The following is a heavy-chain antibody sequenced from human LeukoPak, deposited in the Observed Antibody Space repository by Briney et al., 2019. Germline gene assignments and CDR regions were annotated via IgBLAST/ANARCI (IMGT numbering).Heavy chain of an antibody. CDR2: ISGSGGST. CDR1: GFTFSSHW. V-gene: IGHV3-23*01. Sequence: GGSLRLSCAASGFTFSSHWMSWVRQAPGKGLEWVSAISGSGGSTYYADSVKGRFTISRDNSKNTLYLQMNSLRAEDTAVYYCAKDRLGIAAAASDYWGQGTPVTVSS. J-gene: IGHJ4*02. CDR3: AKDRLGIAAAASDY. D-gene: IGHD6-13*01.